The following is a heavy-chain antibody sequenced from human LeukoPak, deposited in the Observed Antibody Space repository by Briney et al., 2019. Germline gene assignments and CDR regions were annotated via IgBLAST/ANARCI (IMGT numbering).Heavy chain of an antibody. D-gene: IGHD5-18*01. J-gene: IGHJ4*02. Sequence: ASVKVSCKASGYTFTSYDINWVRQATGQGLEWMGWMNPNSGNTGYAQKFQGRVTMTRNTSISTAYMELSSLRSEDTVVYYCARGVRGGAGVYSYGFYFDYWGQGTPLIVSS. V-gene: IGHV1-8*01. CDR1: GYTFTSYD. CDR3: ARGVRGGAGVYSYGFYFDY. CDR2: MNPNSGNT.